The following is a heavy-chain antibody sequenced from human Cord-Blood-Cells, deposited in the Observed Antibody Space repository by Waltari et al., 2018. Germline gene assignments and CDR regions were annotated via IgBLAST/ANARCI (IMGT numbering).Heavy chain of an antibody. CDR2: MSGSGAST. CDR1: GFTFSSYA. Sequence: EVQLFESGGGLVQPGGYLRPSCGASGFTFSSYAMSWVRQAPGKGLEWVSAMSGSGASTYDANSVKGRFTISRDNSKNTLYLQMNSLRAEDTAVYYCAKDAPLIVGATQAFDIWGQGTMVTVSS. V-gene: IGHV3-23*01. J-gene: IGHJ3*02. D-gene: IGHD1-26*01. CDR3: AKDAPLIVGATQAFDI.